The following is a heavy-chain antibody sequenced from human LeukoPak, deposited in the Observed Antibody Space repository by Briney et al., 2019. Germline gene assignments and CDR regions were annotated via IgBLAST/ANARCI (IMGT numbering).Heavy chain of an antibody. D-gene: IGHD3-22*01. J-gene: IGHJ4*02. CDR3: AADPSYSSGYRYYFDY. CDR2: IVVGSGNT. CDR1: GFTFISSA. V-gene: IGHV1-58*01. Sequence: SVRVSCKPSGFTFISSAVQWVRQARGQGVEWIGWIVVGSGNTNYAQNFQERVTITTDMSTSTAYMELSSLRSEDTAVYYCAADPSYSSGYRYYFDYWGQGTLVTVSS.